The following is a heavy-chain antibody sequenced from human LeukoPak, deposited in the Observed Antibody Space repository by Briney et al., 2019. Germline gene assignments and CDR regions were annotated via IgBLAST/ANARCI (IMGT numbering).Heavy chain of an antibody. J-gene: IGHJ4*02. Sequence: PGGSLRLSCAASGFTVTTNYMHWVRQAPGKGLEWVSVIYSGGSTYYADSVKGRFTISRDNSKNTLYLQMSSLRAEDTAVYYCARAYYDISGYYVDYWGQGTLVTVSS. CDR1: GFTVTTNY. V-gene: IGHV3-53*01. D-gene: IGHD3-22*01. CDR2: IYSGGST. CDR3: ARAYYDISGYYVDY.